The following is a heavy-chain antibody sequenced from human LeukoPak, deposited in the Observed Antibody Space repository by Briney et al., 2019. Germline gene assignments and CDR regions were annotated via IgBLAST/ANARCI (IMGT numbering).Heavy chain of an antibody. CDR3: VKDLRSVFMGVLSRYLSY. Sequence: RGSLRLSRSASGFTFSSFAMHWVRQAPGKGLEYVAAISRNGGSTYYADSVKGRFTISRDNSKSTLYLQMSRQRAEDTAVYLCVKDLRSVFMGVLSRYLSYWGQGTLVTVSS. V-gene: IGHV3-64D*08. CDR1: GFTFSSFA. CDR2: ISRNGGST. D-gene: IGHD2/OR15-2a*01. J-gene: IGHJ4*02.